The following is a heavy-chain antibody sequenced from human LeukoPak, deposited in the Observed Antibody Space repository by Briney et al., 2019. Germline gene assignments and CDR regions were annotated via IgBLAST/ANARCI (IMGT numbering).Heavy chain of an antibody. D-gene: IGHD5-18*01. CDR1: GYAFTSYY. J-gene: IGHJ4*02. CDR2: INPSGGST. V-gene: IGHV1-46*01. Sequence: ASVNVSCKASGYAFTSYYMHWVRQAPGQGLEWMGIINPSGGSTSYAQKFQGRVTMTRDTSTSTVYMELSSLRSEDTAVYYCARDLIGAMVPFDYWGQGTLVTVSS. CDR3: ARDLIGAMVPFDY.